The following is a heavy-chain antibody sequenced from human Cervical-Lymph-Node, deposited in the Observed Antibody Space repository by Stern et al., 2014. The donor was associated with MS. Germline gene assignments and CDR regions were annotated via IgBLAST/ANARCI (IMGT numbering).Heavy chain of an antibody. CDR2: IFSSGDT. CDR3: AREGNFLRYYIDY. V-gene: IGHV4-61*02. Sequence: VQLEESGPGLVKPSQTLSLTCTVSGGSVNTGGYYWTWIRQPAGKGLEWIGRIFSSGDTNYNPSLRGRATISVNTSKNRFAVMLDSVAAADTAAYYCAREGNFLRYYIDYWGQGTLVTVSS. CDR1: GGSVNTGGYY. D-gene: IGHD1-7*01. J-gene: IGHJ4*02.